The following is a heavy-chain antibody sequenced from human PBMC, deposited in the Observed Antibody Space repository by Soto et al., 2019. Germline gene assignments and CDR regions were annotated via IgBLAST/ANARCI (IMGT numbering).Heavy chain of an antibody. Sequence: ASVKVSCKASGYAFTGYYMHWVRQAPGQGRAWMGWINPNSGGTNYAQKFQRWVTMTRDTFISTAYMELSRLRSDGTAVYYCARVKVPYGSAGSCPPLYYYGMDVWRQGTTVPDS. J-gene: IGHJ6*02. D-gene: IGHD2-15*01. CDR3: ARVKVPYGSAGSCPPLYYYGMDV. CDR2: INPNSGGT. V-gene: IGHV1-2*04. CDR1: GYAFTGYY.